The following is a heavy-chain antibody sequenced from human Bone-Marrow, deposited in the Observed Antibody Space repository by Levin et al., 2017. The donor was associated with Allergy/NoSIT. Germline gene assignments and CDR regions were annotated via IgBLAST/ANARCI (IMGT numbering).Heavy chain of an antibody. D-gene: IGHD6-13*01. V-gene: IGHV3-64*01. CDR1: GFIFSNYG. J-gene: IGHJ4*02. CDR2: ITSNGDGT. Sequence: GGSLRLSCAASGFIFSNYGMHWVRQAPGKGLEYVSAITSNGDGTYYTSSVKGRFTISRDNSKNTLYLQMGSLRTEDMAVYYCARGGSGGQQHDYWGQGTLVTVSS. CDR3: ARGGSGGQQHDY.